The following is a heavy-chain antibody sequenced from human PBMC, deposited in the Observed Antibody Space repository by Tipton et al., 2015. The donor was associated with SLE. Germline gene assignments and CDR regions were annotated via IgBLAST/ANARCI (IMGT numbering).Heavy chain of an antibody. Sequence: TLSLTCTVSGVSISPNYWSWIRQPPGKGLEWIGYIYYSGSTNYNPSLKSRAAISLDTSKKQFSLRLTSVTAADTAVYHCARLRKPYTYGSGGYYIDYWGQGTLVTVSS. D-gene: IGHD3-10*01. CDR3: ARLRKPYTYGSGGYYIDY. CDR2: IYYSGST. V-gene: IGHV4-59*08. CDR1: GVSISPNY. J-gene: IGHJ4*02.